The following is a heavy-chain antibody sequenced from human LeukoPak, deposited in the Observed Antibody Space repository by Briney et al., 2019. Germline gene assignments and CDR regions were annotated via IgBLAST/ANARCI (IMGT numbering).Heavy chain of an antibody. CDR2: INPNSGGT. D-gene: IGHD3-22*01. J-gene: IGHJ4*02. CDR3: ARFSTMIVVVTTPGFDY. CDR1: GYTFTGYY. Sequence: ASVKVSCKASGYTFTGYYMHWVRQAPGQGLEWMGWINPNSGGTNYAQKFQGRVTMTRDMSISTAYMELSRLRSDDTAVYYCARFSTMIVVVTTPGFDYWGQGTLVTVSS. V-gene: IGHV1-2*02.